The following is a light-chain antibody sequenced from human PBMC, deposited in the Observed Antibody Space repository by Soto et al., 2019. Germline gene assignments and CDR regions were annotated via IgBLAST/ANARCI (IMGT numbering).Light chain of an antibody. CDR3: VLYMGTGISV. V-gene: IGLV8-61*01. J-gene: IGLJ3*02. CDR1: SGSVSTSYY. Sequence: QAVVTQEPSFSVSPGRTVTLTCGLSSGSVSTSYYPNWYQLTPGQAPRTLIYSTNTRSSGVPNRFAGSILENKAALTITGAQADDESDYYCVLYMGTGISVFGGGTKVTVL. CDR2: STN.